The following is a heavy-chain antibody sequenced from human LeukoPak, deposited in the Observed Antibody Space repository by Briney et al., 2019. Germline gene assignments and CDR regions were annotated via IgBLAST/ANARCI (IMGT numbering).Heavy chain of an antibody. D-gene: IGHD3-22*01. V-gene: IGHV4-30-4*01. CDR2: IYYSGST. CDR1: GGSISRGDYY. Sequence: SETLSLTCTVSGGSISRGDYYWRWIRQPPGKGLEWIGYIYYSGSTYYNPSRKSRVTISVDTSKNQFTLKLSSVTAADTPVYYCATDNWICGQGTLVTVSS. J-gene: IGHJ3*02. CDR3: ATDNWI.